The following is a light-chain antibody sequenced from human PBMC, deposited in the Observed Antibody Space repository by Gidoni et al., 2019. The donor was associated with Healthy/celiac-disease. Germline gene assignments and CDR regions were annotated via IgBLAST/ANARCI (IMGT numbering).Light chain of an antibody. J-gene: IGKJ4*01. CDR2: GAS. CDR1: QSVSSSY. V-gene: IGKV3-20*01. Sequence: EIVLTQSPGTLSLSPGERATLSCRASQSVSSSYLAWYQQNPGQAPRLLIYGASSRATGIPDRFSGSGSGTDFTLTISRLEPEDFAVYYCQQYGSSPPLTFXGXTKVEIK. CDR3: QQYGSSPPLT.